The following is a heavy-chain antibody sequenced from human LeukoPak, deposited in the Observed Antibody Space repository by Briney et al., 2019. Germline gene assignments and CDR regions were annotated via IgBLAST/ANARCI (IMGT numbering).Heavy chain of an antibody. J-gene: IGHJ5*02. CDR2: IYSGGST. CDR3: ARESYGSGSYYNNWFDP. D-gene: IGHD3-10*01. V-gene: IGHV3-53*01. CDR1: GFTVSSNY. Sequence: PGGSLRLSCAASGFTVSSNYMSWVRQAPGKGLEWVSVIYSGGSTYYADSVKGRFTISRDNSKNTLYLQMNSLRAEDTAVYYCARESYGSGSYYNNWFDPWGQGTLVTVSS.